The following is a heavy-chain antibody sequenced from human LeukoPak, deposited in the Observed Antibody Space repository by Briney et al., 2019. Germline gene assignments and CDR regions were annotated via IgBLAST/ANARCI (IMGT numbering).Heavy chain of an antibody. V-gene: IGHV1-69*13. CDR1: GGTFSSYA. J-gene: IGHJ4*02. CDR3: ARDRQDFWSGYYGD. Sequence: ASVKVSCKASGGTFSSYAISWVRQAPGQGLEWMGRIIPIFGTANYAQKFQGRVTITADESTSTAYMELSSLRSEDTAVYYCARDRQDFWSGYYGDWGQGTLVTVSS. D-gene: IGHD3-3*01. CDR2: IIPIFGTA.